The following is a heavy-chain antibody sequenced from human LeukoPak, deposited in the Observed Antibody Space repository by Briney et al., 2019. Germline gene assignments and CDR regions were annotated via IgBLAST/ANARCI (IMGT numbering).Heavy chain of an antibody. Sequence: ASVKVSCKASGYTFTGYYMHWVRQAPGQGLEWKGWINPNSGGTNYAQKFQGRVTMTRDTSISTAYMELSRLRSDDTAVYYCARVALPLGYCSGGSCPLDYWGQGTLVTVSS. J-gene: IGHJ4*02. D-gene: IGHD2-15*01. CDR3: ARVALPLGYCSGGSCPLDY. V-gene: IGHV1-2*02. CDR2: INPNSGGT. CDR1: GYTFTGYY.